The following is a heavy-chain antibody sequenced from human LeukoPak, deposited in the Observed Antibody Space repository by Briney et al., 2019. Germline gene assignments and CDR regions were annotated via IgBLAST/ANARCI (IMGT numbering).Heavy chain of an antibody. Sequence: GGSLRLSCAASGFTFSSYGMHWVRQAPGKGLEWVAVIWYDGSNKYYADSVKGRFTISRDNSKNTLYLQMNSLRAEDTAVYYCAREDIVVVPAANGIDYWGQGTLVTVSS. J-gene: IGHJ4*02. CDR3: AREDIVVVPAANGIDY. V-gene: IGHV3-33*01. CDR2: IWYDGSNK. D-gene: IGHD2-2*01. CDR1: GFTFSSYG.